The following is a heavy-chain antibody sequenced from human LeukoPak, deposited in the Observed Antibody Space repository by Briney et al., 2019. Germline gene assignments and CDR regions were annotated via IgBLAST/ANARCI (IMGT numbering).Heavy chain of an antibody. CDR3: ARRMTTVSANWFDP. CDR1: GYTFTDYY. CDR2: INPNSGGT. V-gene: IGHV1-2*02. J-gene: IGHJ5*02. Sequence: ASVKVSCKASGYTFTDYYMHWVRQAPGQGLEWMGWINPNSGGTNYAQKFQGRVTMTRDTSISTAYMELSRLRSDDTAVYYCARRMTTVSANWFDPWGQGTLVTVSS. D-gene: IGHD4-17*01.